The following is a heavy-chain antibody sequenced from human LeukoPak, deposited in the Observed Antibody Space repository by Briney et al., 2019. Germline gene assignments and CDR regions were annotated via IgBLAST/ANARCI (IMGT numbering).Heavy chain of an antibody. V-gene: IGHV3-21*01. Sequence: PGGSLRLSCAASGVTVSTSYMSWVRQAPGKGLEWVSSISSSSSYIYYADSVKGRFTISTDNAKNSLYLQMNSLRAEDTAVYYCARDPANDSSGYYWTPAYYFDYWGQGTLVTVSS. J-gene: IGHJ4*01. CDR1: GVTVSTSY. D-gene: IGHD3-22*01. CDR3: ARDPANDSSGYYWTPAYYFDY. CDR2: ISSSSSYI.